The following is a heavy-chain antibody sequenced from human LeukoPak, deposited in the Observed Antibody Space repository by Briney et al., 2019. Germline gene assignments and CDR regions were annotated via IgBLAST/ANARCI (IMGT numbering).Heavy chain of an antibody. CDR3: ARDLDGGYFDY. CDR2: IYSGGST. Sequence: GGSLRLSCAASGFTVSSNYMSWVRQAPGKGLEWVSVIYSGGSTYYADSVKGRFTISRDNSKNTLYLQVNSLRAEDTAVYYCARDLDGGYFDYWGQGTLVTVSS. CDR1: GFTVSSNY. J-gene: IGHJ4*02. D-gene: IGHD4-23*01. V-gene: IGHV3-53*01.